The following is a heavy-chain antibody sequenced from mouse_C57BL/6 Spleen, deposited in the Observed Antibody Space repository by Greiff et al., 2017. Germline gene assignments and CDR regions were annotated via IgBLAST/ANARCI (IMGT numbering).Heavy chain of an antibody. Sequence: QVQLKESGAELVRPGASVTLSCKASGYTFTDYEMHWVKQTPVHGLEWIGAIDPETGGTAYNQKFKGKAILTADKSSSTAYMELRSLTSEDSAVYYCTKLVHWYFDVWGTGTTVTVPS. J-gene: IGHJ1*03. CDR3: TKLVHWYFDV. CDR2: IDPETGGT. CDR1: GYTFTDYE. D-gene: IGHD4-1*01. V-gene: IGHV1-15*01.